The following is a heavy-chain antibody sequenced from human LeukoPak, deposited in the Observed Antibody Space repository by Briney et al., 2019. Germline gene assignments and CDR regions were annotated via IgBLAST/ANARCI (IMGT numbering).Heavy chain of an antibody. J-gene: IGHJ3*02. Sequence: SQTLSLTCTVSGGSISSGGYYWSWIRQHPGKGLEWIGYIYYSGSTYYNPSLKSRVTISVDTSKNQFSLRLSSVTAADTAVYYCAKETFVELSPFDIWGQGTMVTVSS. V-gene: IGHV4-31*03. D-gene: IGHD2/OR15-2a*01. CDR1: GGSISSGGYY. CDR2: IYYSGST. CDR3: AKETFVELSPFDI.